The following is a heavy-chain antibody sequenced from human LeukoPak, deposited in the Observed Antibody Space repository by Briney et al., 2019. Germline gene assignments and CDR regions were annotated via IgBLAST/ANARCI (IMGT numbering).Heavy chain of an antibody. Sequence: GESLKISCKGSGYSFTSYWNGWVRQMPGKGLEWMGIIYPGDSDTRYSPSFQGQVTISADKSISTAYLQWSSLKASDTAMYYCARRGGYSGYDFSSFDYWGQGTLVTVSS. V-gene: IGHV5-51*01. CDR3: ARRGGYSGYDFSSFDY. CDR1: GYSFTSYW. D-gene: IGHD5-12*01. CDR2: IYPGDSDT. J-gene: IGHJ4*02.